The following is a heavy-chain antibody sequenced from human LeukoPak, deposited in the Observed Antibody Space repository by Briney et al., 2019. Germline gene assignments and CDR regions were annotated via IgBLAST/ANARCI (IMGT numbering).Heavy chain of an antibody. Sequence: GASVKVSCKASGYTFTSYGISWVRQAPGPRVEWMGWISPYNGKQHYPQELQGRGNLTTDHAPSTAYMELRSLRCDDTAVYYCARGGVVVAATSFDYWGQGTLVTVSS. J-gene: IGHJ4*02. V-gene: IGHV1-18*01. CDR1: GYTFTSYG. CDR2: ISPYNGKQ. D-gene: IGHD2-15*01. CDR3: ARGGVVVAATSFDY.